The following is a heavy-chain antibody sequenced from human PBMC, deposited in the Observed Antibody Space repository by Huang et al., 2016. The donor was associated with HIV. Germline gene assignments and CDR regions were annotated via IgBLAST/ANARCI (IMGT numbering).Heavy chain of an antibody. CDR2: ISTNNGDT. Sequence: QVQLVQSGGEVKKPGDSVKVSCKAFDYTFTSYGISWVRQAPGQGLEWMGCISTNNGDTNYAQKFQGRVTMTTDTSTSTAYMELRSLRSDDTAVYYCGGSSGYWSFDYWGQGTLVTVSS. D-gene: IGHD3-22*01. J-gene: IGHJ4*02. CDR1: DYTFTSYG. V-gene: IGHV1-18*04. CDR3: GGSSGYWSFDY.